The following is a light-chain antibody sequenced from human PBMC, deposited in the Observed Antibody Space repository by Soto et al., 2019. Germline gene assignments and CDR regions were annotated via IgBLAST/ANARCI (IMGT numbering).Light chain of an antibody. CDR2: DAS. CDR3: QQRSNWPRT. J-gene: IGKJ2*01. V-gene: IGKV3-11*01. CDR1: QSVSSY. Sequence: EIVLTQSPATLSLSPVERATLSCRASQSVSSYLAWYQQKPGQAPRLLIYDASNRATGIPARFSGSGSGTDFTLTISILEPEDFAVYYCQQRSNWPRTFGQGTKLEIK.